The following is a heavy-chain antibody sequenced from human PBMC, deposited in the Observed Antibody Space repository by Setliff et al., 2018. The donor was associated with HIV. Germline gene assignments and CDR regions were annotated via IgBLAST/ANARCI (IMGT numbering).Heavy chain of an antibody. CDR2: IYHSGST. Sequence: SETLSLTCTVSGYSISSGYYWGWIRQPPGKGQEWIGSIYHSGSTYYNPSLKSRVTISVDTSKNQFSLKLSSVTAADTAVYYCARVSRGIVGATWGDWFDPWGQGTLVTV. CDR3: ARVSRGIVGATWGDWFDP. D-gene: IGHD1-26*01. CDR1: GYSISSGYY. J-gene: IGHJ5*02. V-gene: IGHV4-38-2*02.